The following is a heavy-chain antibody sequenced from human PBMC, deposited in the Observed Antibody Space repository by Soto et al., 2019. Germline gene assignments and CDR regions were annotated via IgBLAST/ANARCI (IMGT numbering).Heavy chain of an antibody. Sequence: PGGSLRLSCAASGFTFSSYAMSWVRQAPGKGLEWVSAISGSGGSTYYADSVKGRFTISRDNSKNTLYLQMNSLRAEDTAVYYCAKAWGYFDWFYTPMDVRGQGTKVTVSS. CDR1: GFTFSSYA. V-gene: IGHV3-23*01. CDR3: AKAWGYFDWFYTPMDV. D-gene: IGHD3-9*01. J-gene: IGHJ6*02. CDR2: ISGSGGST.